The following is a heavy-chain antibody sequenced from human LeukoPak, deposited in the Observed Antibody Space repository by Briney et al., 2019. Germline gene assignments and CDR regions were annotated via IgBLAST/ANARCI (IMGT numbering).Heavy chain of an antibody. Sequence: SETLSLTCTVSGGFISGGNYYWGWVRQSPGKGLEWLGGVHNSGKSDYNPSLKSRVTISVDTSKTQFSLSLISVTAADTAAYFCMRSPLHSFYYMDVWGKGTTVTVS. D-gene: IGHD2-15*01. CDR1: GGFISGGNYY. CDR3: MRSPLHSFYYMDV. V-gene: IGHV4-39*01. J-gene: IGHJ6*03. CDR2: VHNSGKS.